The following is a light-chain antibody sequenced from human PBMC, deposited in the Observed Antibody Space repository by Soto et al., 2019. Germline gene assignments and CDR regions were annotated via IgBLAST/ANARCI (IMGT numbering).Light chain of an antibody. CDR2: WAS. CDR1: QSVLYSSNNKNY. V-gene: IGKV4-1*01. CDR3: QQYYSTPQT. J-gene: IGKJ1*01. Sequence: DLVLTQSSDALAVSLDERATINCKSSQSVLYSSNNKNYLAWYQQKPGQPPKLLIYWASTRESGVPDRFSGSGSGTDFTLTISSLQAEDVAVYYCQQYYSTPQTFGQGTKVDI.